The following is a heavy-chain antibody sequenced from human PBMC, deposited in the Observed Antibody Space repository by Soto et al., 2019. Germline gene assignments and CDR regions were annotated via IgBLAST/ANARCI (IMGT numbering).Heavy chain of an antibody. CDR2: ISGSGGST. V-gene: IGHV3-23*01. J-gene: IGHJ6*02. D-gene: IGHD6-19*01. CDR3: AKDGGRVAVAGTRGVYYYYGMDV. Sequence: GESLKISCAASGFTFSSYAMSWVRQAPGKGLEWVSAISGSGGSTYYADSVKGRFTISRDNSKNTLYLQMNSLRAEDTAVYYCAKDGGRVAVAGTRGVYYYYGMDVWGQGTTVTVSS. CDR1: GFTFSSYA.